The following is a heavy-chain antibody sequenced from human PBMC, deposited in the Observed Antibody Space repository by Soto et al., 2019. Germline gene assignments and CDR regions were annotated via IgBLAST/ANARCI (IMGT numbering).Heavy chain of an antibody. J-gene: IGHJ1*01. CDR2: ISSNGGST. D-gene: IGHD3-22*01. V-gene: IGHV3-64D*08. CDR3: VKDAFPYYYDGSGYYYVEAEYFQH. Sequence: GGSLRLSCSASGFTFSSYAMHWVRQAPGKGLEYVSAISSNGGSTYYADSVKGRFTISRDNSKNTLYLQMSSLRAEDTAVYYCVKDAFPYYYDGSGYYYVEAEYFQHWGQGTLVTVSS. CDR1: GFTFSSYA.